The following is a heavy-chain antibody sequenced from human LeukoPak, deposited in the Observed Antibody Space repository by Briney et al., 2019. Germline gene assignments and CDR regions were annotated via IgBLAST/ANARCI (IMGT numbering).Heavy chain of an antibody. CDR3: AKDAHPPRDGYNPYYFDY. D-gene: IGHD5-24*01. J-gene: IGHJ4*01. CDR2: ISSSSSTI. V-gene: IGHV3-48*04. Sequence: GGSLRLSCAASGFTFSSYSMNWVRQAPGKGLEWVSYISSSSSTIYYADSVKGRFTISRDNAKNSLYLQMNSLRAEDTAVYYCAKDAHPPRDGYNPYYFDYWGHGTLVTVSS. CDR1: GFTFSSYS.